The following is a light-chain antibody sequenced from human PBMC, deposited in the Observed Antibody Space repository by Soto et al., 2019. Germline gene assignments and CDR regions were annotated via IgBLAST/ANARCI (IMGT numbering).Light chain of an antibody. CDR3: QESYSTLWGT. CDR1: QNINNY. CDR2: AAS. Sequence: DIQMTESASSLSASVGDRVTITCQASQNINNYLNWYQQKPGKAPKVLIYAASSLQSGVPPRFSGSGSGTDFTLTISSLQPEDFATYYCQESYSTLWGTCGQGTKVDI. V-gene: IGKV1-39*01. J-gene: IGKJ1*01.